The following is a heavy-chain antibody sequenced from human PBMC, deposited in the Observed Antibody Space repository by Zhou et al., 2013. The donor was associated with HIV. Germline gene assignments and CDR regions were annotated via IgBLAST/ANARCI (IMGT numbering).Heavy chain of an antibody. J-gene: IGHJ6*03. Sequence: QVQLVQSGAEVRKPGSSVKVSCRLFGDTFSSSYAITWVRQAPGQGLEWMGRIIPFFVTPNYAQNFQGRVTITADKSTNIAYLEVRSLRSEDTAVYYCASLLGVSSSSSSDYYYYYMDVWGKGTTVTVSS. CDR2: IIPFFVTP. CDR1: GDTFSSSYA. V-gene: IGHV1-69*14. CDR3: ASLLGVSSSSSSDYYYYYMDV. D-gene: IGHD6-6*01.